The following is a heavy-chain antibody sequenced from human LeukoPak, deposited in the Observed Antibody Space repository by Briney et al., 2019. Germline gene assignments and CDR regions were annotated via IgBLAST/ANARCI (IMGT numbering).Heavy chain of an antibody. D-gene: IGHD6-13*01. CDR1: GYTFTSYD. CDR2: MNPSSGNT. J-gene: IGHJ5*02. Sequence: ASVKVSCKASGYTFTSYDINWVQQATGQGLEWMGWMNPSSGNTGYAQKFQGRVTMTRNTSISTAYMELSSLRSEDTAVYYCARAPRTYIAAEGFDPWGQGTLVTVSS. CDR3: ARAPRTYIAAEGFDP. V-gene: IGHV1-8*01.